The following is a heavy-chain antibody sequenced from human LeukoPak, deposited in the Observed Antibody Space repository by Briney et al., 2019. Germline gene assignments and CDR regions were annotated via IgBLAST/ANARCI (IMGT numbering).Heavy chain of an antibody. CDR2: INPNSGGS. Sequence: ASVRVSCKASGYTFPANYMHWVRQAPGQGLEWMGWINPNSGGSNCAQKFQGRVTMTRETSISTAYMELSRLSSDDTAVYYCARVQVSDDNWGFFDYWGQGTLVTVSS. D-gene: IGHD1-1*01. CDR3: ARVQVSDDNWGFFDY. V-gene: IGHV1-2*02. CDR1: GYTFPANY. J-gene: IGHJ4*02.